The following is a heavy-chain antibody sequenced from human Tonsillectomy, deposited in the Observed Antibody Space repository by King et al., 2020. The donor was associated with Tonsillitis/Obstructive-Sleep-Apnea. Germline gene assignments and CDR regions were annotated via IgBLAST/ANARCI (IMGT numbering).Heavy chain of an antibody. CDR1: GGSFSGYY. J-gene: IGHJ4*02. V-gene: IGHV4-34*01. D-gene: IGHD5-18*01. CDR3: ARYSYGIFDY. CDR2: INHSGST. Sequence: VQLQQWGAGLLKPSETLSLTCAVYGGSFSGYYWSWIRQPPGNGLEWIGEINHSGSTNYNPSLKSRVTISVDTSKNQFSLKLNSVTAADTAVYYCARYSYGIFDYWGQGTLVTVSS.